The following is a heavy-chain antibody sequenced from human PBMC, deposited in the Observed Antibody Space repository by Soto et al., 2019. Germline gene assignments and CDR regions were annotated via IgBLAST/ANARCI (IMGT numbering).Heavy chain of an antibody. CDR1: GFTFDDYT. CDR3: TTGFIAAAGS. V-gene: IGHV3-43*01. CDR2: ISWDGGST. J-gene: IGHJ4*02. D-gene: IGHD6-13*01. Sequence: SGFTFDDYTMHWVRQAPGKGLEWVSLISWDGGSTYYADSVKGRFTISRDNSKNSLYLQMNSLKTEDTAVYYCTTGFIAAAGSWGQGTLVTVSS.